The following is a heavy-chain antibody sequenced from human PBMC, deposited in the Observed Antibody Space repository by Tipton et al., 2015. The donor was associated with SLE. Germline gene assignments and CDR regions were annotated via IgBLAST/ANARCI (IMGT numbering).Heavy chain of an antibody. Sequence: TLSLTCAVSDYSISNDYYWGWIRQPPGKGLEWIGNIYHSGSTFYNSSLKSRVTISVDTSKNKFSLRLNSVTAADTAIYFCARRSSSGYFDYWGQGILVTVSS. CDR3: ARRSSSGYFDY. CDR1: DYSISNDYY. V-gene: IGHV4-38-2*01. D-gene: IGHD6-19*01. J-gene: IGHJ4*02. CDR2: IYHSGST.